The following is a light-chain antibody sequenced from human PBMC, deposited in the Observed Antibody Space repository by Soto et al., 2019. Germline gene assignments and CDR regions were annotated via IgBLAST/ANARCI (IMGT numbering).Light chain of an antibody. CDR1: NSDVGIYDF. CDR3: ISYTSDDVRYV. Sequence: QSVLSQPACVSWTPGQSITISCTGSNSDVGIYDFVSWYQHHPGRAPKLIVSEVSHRPSGVSNRFSGSKSGNTASLTISGLQSEDEADYYCISYTSDDVRYVFGTGTKVTVL. J-gene: IGLJ1*01. CDR2: EVS. V-gene: IGLV2-14*01.